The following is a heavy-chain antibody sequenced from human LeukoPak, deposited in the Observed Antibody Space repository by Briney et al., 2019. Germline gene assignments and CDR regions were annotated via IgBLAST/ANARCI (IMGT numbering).Heavy chain of an antibody. J-gene: IGHJ4*02. CDR2: IYSGGST. CDR3: ARNGRGYYGVHFDY. D-gene: IGHD1-26*01. V-gene: IGHV3-53*01. Sequence: PGGSLRLSCAASGFTVTNNHMSWVRQAPGKGLEWVSVIYSGGSTYYADSVKGRFTISRDNSKNMLHLQMNSLRAEDTAVYYCARNGRGYYGVHFDYWGQGTLVTVSS. CDR1: GFTVTNNH.